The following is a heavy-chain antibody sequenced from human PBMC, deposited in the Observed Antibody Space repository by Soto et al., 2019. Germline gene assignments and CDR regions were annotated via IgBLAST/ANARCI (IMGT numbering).Heavy chain of an antibody. Sequence: QVQLVQSGAEVKKPGASVKVSCKASGYTFTSYGISWVRQAPGQGLEWMGWISAYNGNTNYAQKLQGRVTMTTDTSTSTSYMELRGLRSDDTAVDYCAWTESPPHWFDPWGQGTLVTFSS. J-gene: IGHJ5*02. CDR3: AWTESPPHWFDP. CDR1: GYTFTSYG. V-gene: IGHV1-18*01. CDR2: ISAYNGNT.